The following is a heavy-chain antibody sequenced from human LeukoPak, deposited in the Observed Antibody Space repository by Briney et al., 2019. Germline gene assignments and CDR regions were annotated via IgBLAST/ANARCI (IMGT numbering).Heavy chain of an antibody. CDR3: ARDPNGDYIGAFDN. CDR1: GFIFREYA. J-gene: IGHJ3*02. CDR2: ITASDYTT. D-gene: IGHD4-17*01. Sequence: GGSLKLSCAASGFIFREYAMTWVRQAPGKGLEWVSSITASDYTTYADSVKGRFTISRDNSKNTLYLQMDSLRGDDTALYHCARDPNGDYIGAFDNWGQGTMVTVSS. V-gene: IGHV3-23*01.